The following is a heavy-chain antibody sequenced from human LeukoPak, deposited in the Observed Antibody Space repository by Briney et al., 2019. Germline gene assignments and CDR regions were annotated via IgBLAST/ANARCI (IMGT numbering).Heavy chain of an antibody. J-gene: IGHJ4*02. CDR2: MNPNSGNT. V-gene: IGHV1-8*01. Sequence: ASVKVSCKASGYTFTSYDINWVRQATGQGLEWMGWMNPNSGNTGYAQKFQGRVTMTRNTSISTAYMELSSLRSEDTAVYYCARGQIFYYDSSGKRFDYWGQGTLVTVSS. CDR3: ARGQIFYYDSSGKRFDY. D-gene: IGHD3-22*01. CDR1: GYTFTSYD.